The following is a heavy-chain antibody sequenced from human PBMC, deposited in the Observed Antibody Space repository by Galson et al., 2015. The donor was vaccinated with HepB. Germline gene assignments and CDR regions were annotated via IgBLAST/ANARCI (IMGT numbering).Heavy chain of an antibody. CDR2: ISSSGTII. CDR1: GFTFSDSN. CDR3: AREFVGYNSDFYYYYGMDV. V-gene: IGHV3-11*01. D-gene: IGHD5-24*01. J-gene: IGHJ6*02. Sequence: SLRLSCAASGFTFSDSNMSWIRQAPGKGLEWVSYISSSGTIISNADSVKGRFIISRGNAKNSLYLQMNRLRAEDTAVYYCAREFVGYNSDFYYYYGMDVWGQGTTVTVSS.